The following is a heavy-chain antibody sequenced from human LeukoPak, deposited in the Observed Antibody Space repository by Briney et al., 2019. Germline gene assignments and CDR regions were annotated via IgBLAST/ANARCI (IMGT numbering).Heavy chain of an antibody. Sequence: PSETLSLTCAVYGGSFSGYYWSWIRQPPGKGLEWIGEINHSGSTNYNPSLKSRVTISVDTSKKQFPLKLSPVTAADTAVYYCARVEVGATGDQIYYFDYWGQGTLVTVSS. D-gene: IGHD1-26*01. J-gene: IGHJ4*02. CDR3: ARVEVGATGDQIYYFDY. CDR1: GGSFSGYY. V-gene: IGHV4-34*01. CDR2: INHSGST.